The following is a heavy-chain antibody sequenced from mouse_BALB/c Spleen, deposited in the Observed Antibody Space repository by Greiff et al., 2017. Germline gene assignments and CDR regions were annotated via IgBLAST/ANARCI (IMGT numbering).Heavy chain of an antibody. Sequence: EVKLVESGGDLVKPGGSLKLSCAASGFTFSSYGMSWVRQTPDKRLEWVATISSGGSYTYYPDSVKGRFTISRDNAKNTLYLQMSSLKSEDTAMYNCARQGFDVWGEGTTVTVSS. CDR2: ISSGGSYT. CDR3: ARQGFDV. J-gene: IGHJ1*01. V-gene: IGHV5-6*02. CDR1: GFTFSSYG.